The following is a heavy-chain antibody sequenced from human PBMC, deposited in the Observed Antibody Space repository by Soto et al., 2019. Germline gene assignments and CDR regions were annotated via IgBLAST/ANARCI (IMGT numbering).Heavy chain of an antibody. CDR2: IRSKANSYAT. CDR3: TRHYYDSSGHDGEYYFDY. D-gene: IGHD3-22*01. V-gene: IGHV3-73*02. Sequence: EVQLVESGGGLVQPGGSLKLSCAASGFTFSGSAMHWVRQASGKGLEWVGRIRSKANSYATAYAASVKGRFTISRDDSKNTAYLQMNSLKTEDTAVYYCTRHYYDSSGHDGEYYFDYWGQGTLVTVSS. J-gene: IGHJ4*02. CDR1: GFTFSGSA.